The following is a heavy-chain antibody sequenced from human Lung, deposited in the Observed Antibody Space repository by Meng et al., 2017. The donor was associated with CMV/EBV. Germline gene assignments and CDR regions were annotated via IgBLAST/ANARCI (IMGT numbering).Heavy chain of an antibody. CDR1: GFSVTTND. J-gene: IGHJ2*01. CDR2: TFRAGNT. V-gene: IGHV3-66*02. D-gene: IGHD2-15*01. Sequence: SXAASGFSVTTNDINWVRQAPGKGLEWVSITFRAGNTYYTDSVKGRFTVSRDNSKNTLYLQMDSLRVEDTAVYYCASFTRQLQVVGAIYWYADLXGRGXLLTVSS. CDR3: ASFTRQLQVVGAIYWYADL.